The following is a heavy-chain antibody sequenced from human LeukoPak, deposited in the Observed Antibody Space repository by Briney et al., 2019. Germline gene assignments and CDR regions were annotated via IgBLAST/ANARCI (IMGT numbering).Heavy chain of an antibody. Sequence: XGKGLEWVSGISWNSGSIGYADSVKGRFTISRDNAKNSLYLQMNSLRAEDTALYYCAKSDFWGQGTLVTVSS. CDR2: ISWNSGSI. CDR3: AKSDF. V-gene: IGHV3-9*01. J-gene: IGHJ4*02.